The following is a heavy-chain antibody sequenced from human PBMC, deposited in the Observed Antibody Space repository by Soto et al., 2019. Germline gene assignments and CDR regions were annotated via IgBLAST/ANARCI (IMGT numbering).Heavy chain of an antibody. J-gene: IGHJ5*02. CDR3: ARDRNTMVRGELDP. D-gene: IGHD3-10*01. CDR1: GYTFTGYY. Sequence: ASVKVSCKASGYTFTGYYMHWVRQAPGQGLEWMGWINPNSGGTNYVQKFQGRVTMTRDTSISTAYMELSRLRSEDTAVYYCARDRNTMVRGELDPWGQGTLVTVYS. V-gene: IGHV1-2*02. CDR2: INPNSGGT.